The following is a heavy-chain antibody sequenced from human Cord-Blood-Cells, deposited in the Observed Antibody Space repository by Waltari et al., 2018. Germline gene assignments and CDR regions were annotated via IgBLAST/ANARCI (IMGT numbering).Heavy chain of an antibody. CDR2: IAYDGGNK. CDR3: ASCDLLWFRELPVDY. CDR1: DCTFSGYP. V-gene: IGHV3-30-3*01. Sequence: QVQLVESGGGVVQPGRPLRLSCVASDCTFSGYPRHSLRPPPGKGLEGVAVIAYDGGNKYYAASVKGRFTISRDNSKNTLYLQMNSLRAEDTAVYYCASCDLLWFRELPVDYWGQGTLVTVSS. J-gene: IGHJ4*02. D-gene: IGHD3-10*01.